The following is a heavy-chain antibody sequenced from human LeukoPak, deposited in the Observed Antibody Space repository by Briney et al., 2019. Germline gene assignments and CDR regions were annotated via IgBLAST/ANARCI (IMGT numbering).Heavy chain of an antibody. J-gene: IGHJ4*02. Sequence: SETLSLTCTVSGGSISSSSYYWGWIRQPPGKGLEWIGSIYYSGSTYYNPSLKSRVTISVDTSKNQFSLKLSSVTAADTAVYYCARGPWNCSSTSCYSFDYWGQGTLVTVSS. CDR1: GGSISSSSYY. D-gene: IGHD2-2*01. CDR2: IYYSGST. CDR3: ARGPWNCSSTSCYSFDY. V-gene: IGHV4-39*01.